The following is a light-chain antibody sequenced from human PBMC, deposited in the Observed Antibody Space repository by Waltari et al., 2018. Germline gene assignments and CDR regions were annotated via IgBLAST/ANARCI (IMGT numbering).Light chain of an antibody. Sequence: DIQMTQSPSTLSASVVARVTITCRASQSLSNWLALYQQKPGKAPKVLIYKASTLESGVPSRFSGSGSGTEFTLTISSLQPDDFATYYCQQYRNLWTFGQGTNVEIK. CDR3: QQYRNLWT. J-gene: IGKJ1*01. CDR2: KAS. V-gene: IGKV1-5*03. CDR1: QSLSNW.